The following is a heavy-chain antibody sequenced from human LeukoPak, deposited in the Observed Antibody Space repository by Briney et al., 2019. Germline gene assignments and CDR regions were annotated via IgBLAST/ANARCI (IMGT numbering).Heavy chain of an antibody. CDR3: ARGGYSNYENWFDP. D-gene: IGHD4-11*01. CDR1: GGTFSSYA. V-gene: IGHV1-69*13. Sequence: ASVKVSCKASGGTFSSYAISWVRQAPGQGLEWMGGIIPIFGTANYAQKFQGRVTITADESTSTAYMELSSLRSEDTAVYYCARGGYSNYENWFDPWGQGTLVTVSS. CDR2: IIPIFGTA. J-gene: IGHJ5*02.